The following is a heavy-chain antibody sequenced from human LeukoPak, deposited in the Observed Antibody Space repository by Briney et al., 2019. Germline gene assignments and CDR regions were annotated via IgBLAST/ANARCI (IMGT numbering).Heavy chain of an antibody. D-gene: IGHD3-3*01. Sequence: SETLSLTCAVSGGSFRGYFWSWIRQPPGKGLEWLGESNHGGGANYNPSLKSRVTMSLDTSENQFSLALTSVTAADRAMYFCVRWRGRGWFDSWGQGTLVTVSS. V-gene: IGHV4-34*01. J-gene: IGHJ5*01. CDR3: VRWRGRGWFDS. CDR1: GGSFRGYF. CDR2: SNHGGGA.